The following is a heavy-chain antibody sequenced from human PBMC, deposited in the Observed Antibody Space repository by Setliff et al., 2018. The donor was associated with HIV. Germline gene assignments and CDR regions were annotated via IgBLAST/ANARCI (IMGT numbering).Heavy chain of an antibody. V-gene: IGHV1-18*01. CDR2: ISASSDNT. CDR3: ARGQLDRHLRSDVPFDI. CDR1: GYTFTTYG. Sequence: GASVKVSCKASGYTFTTYGFNWVRQAPGQGLEWMGWISASSDNTNYAQKFQGRVTLTTDTSTNTVYMGLKSLRSDDTAVYFCARGQLDRHLRSDVPFDIWGQGILVTVSS. D-gene: IGHD1-1*01. J-gene: IGHJ4*02.